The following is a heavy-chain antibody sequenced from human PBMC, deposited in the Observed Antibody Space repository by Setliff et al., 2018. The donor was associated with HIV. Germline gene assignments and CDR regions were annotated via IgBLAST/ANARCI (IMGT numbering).Heavy chain of an antibody. CDR2: IKQDGSET. J-gene: IGHJ6*02. D-gene: IGHD1-26*01. CDR3: AKPLTQWGVSPYHYAVDV. Sequence: GGSLSLTCAVYGGSFSGYYWSWVRQAPGKGLQWVANIKQDGSETYYVDSVKGRFTISTDNSKNTLYLQMNSLRAEDTAVYYCAKPLTQWGVSPYHYAVDVWGQGTTVTVSS. V-gene: IGHV3-7*03. CDR1: GGSFSGYY.